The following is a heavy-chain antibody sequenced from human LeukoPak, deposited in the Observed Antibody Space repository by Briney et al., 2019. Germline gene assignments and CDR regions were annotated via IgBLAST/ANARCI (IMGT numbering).Heavy chain of an antibody. CDR1: GYTFTSYG. CDR3: ARDLPTTDYGGNSFDY. Sequence: ASVKVSCTASGYTFTSYGISWVRQAPGQGLEWMGWISAYNGNTNYAQKLQGRVTMTTDTSTSTAYMELRSLRSDDTAVYYCARDLPTTDYGGNSFDYWGQGTLVTVSS. CDR2: ISAYNGNT. J-gene: IGHJ4*02. D-gene: IGHD4-23*01. V-gene: IGHV1-18*01.